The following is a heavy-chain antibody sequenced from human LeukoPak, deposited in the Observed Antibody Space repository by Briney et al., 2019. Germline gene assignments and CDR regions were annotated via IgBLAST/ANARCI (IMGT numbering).Heavy chain of an antibody. V-gene: IGHV3-21*01. CDR1: GFTFSSYS. CDR2: TSSSSSYI. D-gene: IGHD2-2*01. Sequence: SGGSLRLSCAASGFTFSSYSMNWVRQAPGKGLEWVSSTSSSSSYIYYADSVKGRFTISRDNAKNSLYLQMNSLRAEDSAVYYCARVAYCSSTSRYKMYSDYWGQGTLVTVSS. J-gene: IGHJ4*02. CDR3: ARVAYCSSTSRYKMYSDY.